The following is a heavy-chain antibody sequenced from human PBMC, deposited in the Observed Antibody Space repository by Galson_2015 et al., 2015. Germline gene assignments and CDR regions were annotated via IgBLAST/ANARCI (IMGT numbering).Heavy chain of an antibody. V-gene: IGHV4-39*07. CDR3: ASARPPAYYFDY. D-gene: IGHD6-25*01. J-gene: IGHJ4*02. CDR1: GGSISSSSYY. CDR2: IYYSGST. Sequence: ETLSLTCTVSGGSISSSSYYWGWIRQPPGKGLEWIGSIYYSGSTYYNPSLKSRVTISVDTSKNQFSLKLSSVTAADTAVYYCASARPPAYYFDYWGQGTLVTVSS.